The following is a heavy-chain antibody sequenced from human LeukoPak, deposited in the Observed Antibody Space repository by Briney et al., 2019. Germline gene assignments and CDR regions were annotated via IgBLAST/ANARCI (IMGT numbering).Heavy chain of an antibody. V-gene: IGHV3-21*01. CDR2: ISSSSSYI. CDR3: ARDSGGYYDTTGLWGDF. D-gene: IGHD3-22*01. J-gene: IGHJ3*01. Sequence: GGSLRLSYAASGFTFSSYSMNWVRQAPGKGLEWVSSISSSSSYIYYADSVKGRFTISRDNAENSLYLQMNSLRAEDTAMYYCARDSGGYYDTTGLWGDFWGQGTMVTVSS. CDR1: GFTFSSYS.